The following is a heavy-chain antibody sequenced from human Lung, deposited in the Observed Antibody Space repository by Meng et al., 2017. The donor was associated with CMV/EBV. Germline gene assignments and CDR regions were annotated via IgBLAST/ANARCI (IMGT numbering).Heavy chain of an antibody. J-gene: IGHJ3*02. V-gene: IGHV4-59*12. CDR3: ARGVGVYNFWTGSEPNGACDT. D-gene: IGHD3/OR15-3a*01. CDR1: GGSISTYY. Sequence: SEXLSLXXPVSGGSISTYYWTWIRQPPGKGLEWIGYIYDSGSTNYNPSLKSRVTISVDTSENQFSLRLTSGTAADTAVYYCARGVGVYNFWTGSEPNGACDTWGQGXMVTVSS. CDR2: IYDSGST.